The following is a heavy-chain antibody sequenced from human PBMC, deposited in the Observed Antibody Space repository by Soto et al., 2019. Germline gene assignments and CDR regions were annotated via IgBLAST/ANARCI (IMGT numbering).Heavy chain of an antibody. Sequence: QVQLVQSGAEVKKPGASVKVSCKASGYTFTSYDINWVRQATGQGLGWMGWMNPNSGNTGYAQKFQGRVTMTRNTSISTAYTELRSLRSEDTAVYYGARVDIVVGPATWGVLYYYGMDVWGQGTPVTVSS. D-gene: IGHD2-2*01. V-gene: IGHV1-8*01. CDR3: ARVDIVVGPATWGVLYYYGMDV. J-gene: IGHJ6*02. CDR1: GYTFTSYD. CDR2: MNPNSGNT.